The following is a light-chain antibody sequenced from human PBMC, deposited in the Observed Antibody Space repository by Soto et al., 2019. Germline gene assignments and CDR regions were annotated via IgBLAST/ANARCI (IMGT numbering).Light chain of an antibody. CDR1: QSVSSN. CDR3: QQYGSSLWT. V-gene: IGKV3-20*01. Sequence: EIVMTQSPATLSVSPGERATLSCRASQSVSSNLACYQQKPGQAPRLLIYGASRRATGIPDRFSGSASGTDFTLTISRLEPEDFAVYYCQQYGSSLWTFGQGTKVDIK. J-gene: IGKJ1*01. CDR2: GAS.